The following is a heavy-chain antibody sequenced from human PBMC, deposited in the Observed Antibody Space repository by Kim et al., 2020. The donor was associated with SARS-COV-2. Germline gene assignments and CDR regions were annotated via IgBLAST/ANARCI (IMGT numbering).Heavy chain of an antibody. D-gene: IGHD3-16*01. V-gene: IGHV4-4*02. Sequence: SETLSLTCAVSGGSISSSNWWSWVRQPPGKGLEWIGEIYHSGSTNYNPSLKSRVTISVDKSKNQFSLKLSSVTAADTAVYYCASFVGVPDYYFDYWGQGTLVTVSS. CDR2: IYHSGST. CDR3: ASFVGVPDYYFDY. J-gene: IGHJ4*02. CDR1: GGSISSSNW.